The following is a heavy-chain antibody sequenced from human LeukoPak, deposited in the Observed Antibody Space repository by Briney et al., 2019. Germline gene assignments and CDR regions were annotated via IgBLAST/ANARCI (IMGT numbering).Heavy chain of an antibody. J-gene: IGHJ4*02. Sequence: PGGSLRLSCAASGFTFDDYGMRWVRQAPGKGLEWVSGINWNGGSTGYADSVKGRFTISRDNAKNSLYLQMNSLRAEDTALYYCATESVTIFGVGTYFDYWGQGTLVTVSS. CDR3: ATESVTIFGVGTYFDY. V-gene: IGHV3-20*04. D-gene: IGHD3-3*01. CDR2: INWNGGST. CDR1: GFTFDDYG.